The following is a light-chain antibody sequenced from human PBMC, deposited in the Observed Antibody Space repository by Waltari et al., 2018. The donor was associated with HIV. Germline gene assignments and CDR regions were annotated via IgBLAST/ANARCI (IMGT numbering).Light chain of an antibody. J-gene: IGLJ2*01. CDR2: EVT. Sequence: QSALTQPPSAPGSPGQSVTISCTGTSSDVGGYNYVYWYQQHPGNAPNLVIYEVTERPSGVPDRFSGSKSGNTASLTVSGLQAEDEADYYCSSYAGSNKLFFGGGTKLTVV. V-gene: IGLV2-8*01. CDR1: SSDVGGYNY. CDR3: SSYAGSNKLF.